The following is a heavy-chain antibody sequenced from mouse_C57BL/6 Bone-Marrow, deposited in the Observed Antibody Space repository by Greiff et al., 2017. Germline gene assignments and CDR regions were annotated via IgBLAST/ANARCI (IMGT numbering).Heavy chain of an antibody. CDR1: GYTFTSYG. Sequence: VKLQESGAELARPGASVKLSCKASGYTFTSYGISWVKQRTGQGLEWIGEIYPRSGNTYYNEKFKGKATLTADKSSSTAYMQLRSLKSEDSAVDFCAITGSSYFYYAKDYWGQGTSVTVSS. CDR2: IYPRSGNT. V-gene: IGHV1-81*01. J-gene: IGHJ4*01. D-gene: IGHD1-1*01. CDR3: AITGSSYFYYAKDY.